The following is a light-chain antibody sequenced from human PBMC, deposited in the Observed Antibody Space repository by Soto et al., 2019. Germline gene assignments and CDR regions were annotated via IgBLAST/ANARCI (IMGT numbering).Light chain of an antibody. J-gene: IGKJ1*01. CDR1: QSVSSN. CDR3: QQYNKWPPT. Sequence: EIVMTQSPATLSVSPGERATLSCRASQSVSSNLAWYQQKPGQAPRLLIKGASTRATGTPARFTGSGSGTEFTLTLSSLQSEDFAVYYCQQYNKWPPTFGQGTKVEIK. V-gene: IGKV3-15*01. CDR2: GAS.